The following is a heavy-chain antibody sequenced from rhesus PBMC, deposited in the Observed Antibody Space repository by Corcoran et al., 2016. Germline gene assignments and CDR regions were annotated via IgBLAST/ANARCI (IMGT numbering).Heavy chain of an antibody. Sequence: QLQLQEAGPGLVQPSETLSVTCAVSVGSFSSSSWSWLLQAPGKGLEWIGYIYGSGSSTNYNPSLKSRVTLSVDTSKNQLSLKLSSVTAADTAVYYCARVGTTRIDYWGQGVLVTVSS. J-gene: IGHJ4*01. D-gene: IGHD1-14*01. V-gene: IGHV4-169*01. CDR3: ARVGTTRIDY. CDR1: VGSFSSSS. CDR2: IYGSGSST.